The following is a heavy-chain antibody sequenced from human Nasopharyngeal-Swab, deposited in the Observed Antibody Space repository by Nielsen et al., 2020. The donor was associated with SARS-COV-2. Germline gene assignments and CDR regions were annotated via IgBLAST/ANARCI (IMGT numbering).Heavy chain of an antibody. Sequence: GGSLRLSCAASGFTFSDYYMSWIRQAPGKGLEWVSYISSSGSTIYYADSVKGRFTISRDNSKNTLYLQMNSLRAEDTAVYYCAAGGDSSSSTFDYWGQGTLVTVSS. CDR1: GFTFSDYY. CDR3: AAGGDSSSSTFDY. V-gene: IGHV3-11*01. J-gene: IGHJ4*02. CDR2: ISSSGSTI. D-gene: IGHD6-6*01.